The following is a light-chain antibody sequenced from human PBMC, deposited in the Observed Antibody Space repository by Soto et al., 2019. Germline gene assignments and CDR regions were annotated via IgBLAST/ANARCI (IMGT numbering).Light chain of an antibody. Sequence: QSALTQRRSVSGSPGQSVTISCTGTSSDVDGYEYVSWYQQYPGKAPKLMIYDVSKRPSGVPDRFSGSKSGNTASLTISGLQAEDEADYYCCSYAGSRALFGGGTKLTVL. CDR1: SSDVDGYEY. CDR2: DVS. J-gene: IGLJ2*01. CDR3: CSYAGSRAL. V-gene: IGLV2-11*01.